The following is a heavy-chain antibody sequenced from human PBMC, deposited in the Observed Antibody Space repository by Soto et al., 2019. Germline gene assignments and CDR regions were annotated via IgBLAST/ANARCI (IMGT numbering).Heavy chain of an antibody. V-gene: IGHV5-51*01. Sequence: PGESLKISCKGSGYSVSNYWIGWVRQMPGKGLEWMGIINPSDSDTRYNPSFQGQVAMSADKSISTAYLQWSSLKASDTAMYYCARLIGYCSNGVCYTNPNWFDPWAQGTQVTVS. CDR3: ARLIGYCSNGVCYTNPNWFDP. D-gene: IGHD2-8*01. J-gene: IGHJ5*02. CDR1: GYSVSNYW. CDR2: INPSDSDT.